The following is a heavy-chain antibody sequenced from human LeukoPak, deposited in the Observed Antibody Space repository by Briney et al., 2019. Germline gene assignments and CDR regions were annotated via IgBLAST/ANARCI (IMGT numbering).Heavy chain of an antibody. CDR2: IWYDGSNK. V-gene: IGHV3-33*06. Sequence: GGSLRLSCAASGFTFSSYGMHWVRQAPGKGLEWVAVIWYDGSNKYYADSVKGRFTISRDNSKNTLYLQMNSLRAEDTAVYYCAKANFGESPYYYYYMDVWGKGTTVTVSS. CDR3: AKANFGESPYYYYYMDV. CDR1: GFTFSSYG. J-gene: IGHJ6*03. D-gene: IGHD3-3*01.